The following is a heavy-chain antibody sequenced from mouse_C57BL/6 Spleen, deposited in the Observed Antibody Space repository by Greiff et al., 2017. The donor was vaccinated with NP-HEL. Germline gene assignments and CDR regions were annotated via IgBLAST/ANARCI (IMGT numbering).Heavy chain of an antibody. Sequence: EVQLQESGPGLVKPSQSLSLTCSVTGYSITSGYYWNWIRQFPGNKLEWMGYISYDGSNNYNPSLKNRISITRDTSKNQFFLKLNSVTTEDTATYYCARSYYGNYWFAYWGQGTLVTVSA. CDR1: GYSITSGYY. J-gene: IGHJ3*01. V-gene: IGHV3-6*01. CDR3: ARSYYGNYWFAY. D-gene: IGHD2-10*01. CDR2: ISYDGSN.